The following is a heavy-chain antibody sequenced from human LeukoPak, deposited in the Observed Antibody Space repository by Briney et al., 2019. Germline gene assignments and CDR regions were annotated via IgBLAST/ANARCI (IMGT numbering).Heavy chain of an antibody. CDR1: GYSISSGYY. CDR3: ARAYRSSWYANWFDP. CDR2: IYYIGST. V-gene: IGHV4-38-2*02. D-gene: IGHD6-13*01. J-gene: IGHJ5*02. Sequence: PSETLSLTCTVSGYSISSGYYWGWIRQPPGKGLEWMGNIYYIGSTNYNPSLKSRVTISVDTSKNQFSLKVNSVTAADTAVYFCARAYRSSWYANWFDPWGQGTLATVSS.